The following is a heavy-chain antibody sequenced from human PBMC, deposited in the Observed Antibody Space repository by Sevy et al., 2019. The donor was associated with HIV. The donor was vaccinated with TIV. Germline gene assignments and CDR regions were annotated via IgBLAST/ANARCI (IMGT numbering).Heavy chain of an antibody. J-gene: IGHJ3*02. D-gene: IGHD3-22*01. CDR2: ISGSGGST. V-gene: IGHV3-23*01. Sequence: GGSLRLSCAASGFTFSSHAMSWVRQAPGKGLEWVSAISGSGGSTYYADSVKGRFTISRDNSKNTLYLQMNSLRAEDTAVYYCAKGDYYDSSGDAFDIWGQGTMVTVSS. CDR3: AKGDYYDSSGDAFDI. CDR1: GFTFSSHA.